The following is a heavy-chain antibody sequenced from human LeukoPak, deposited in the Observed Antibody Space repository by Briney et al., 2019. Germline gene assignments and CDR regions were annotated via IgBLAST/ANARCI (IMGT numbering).Heavy chain of an antibody. V-gene: IGHV3-7*05. CDR1: GFTFSGSW. CDR2: IKEDGSQK. CDR3: ERDLRWLQFIV. D-gene: IGHD5-24*01. Sequence: PGGSLRLSCVASGFTFSGSWMNWVRQALGKGVEGVASIKEDGSQKLCVDSVKRRFTIPRQNHKNSLYLQMNSLRAEDTAVYYCERDLRWLQFIVWGQGTLVTVSS. J-gene: IGHJ4*02.